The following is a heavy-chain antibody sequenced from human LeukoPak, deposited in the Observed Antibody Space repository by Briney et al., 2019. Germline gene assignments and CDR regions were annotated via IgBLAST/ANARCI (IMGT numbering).Heavy chain of an antibody. Sequence: GGSLRLSCAASGFAFSGSVMHWVRRASGKGLEWVGRITSKPNSYATVYAASVKGRFTISSDDSKNTAYLQMNSLKIEDTAVYYCTGGSGWYSPDYWGQGTLVTVSS. J-gene: IGHJ4*02. CDR2: ITSKPNSYAT. CDR3: TGGSGWYSPDY. CDR1: GFAFSGSV. D-gene: IGHD6-19*01. V-gene: IGHV3-73*01.